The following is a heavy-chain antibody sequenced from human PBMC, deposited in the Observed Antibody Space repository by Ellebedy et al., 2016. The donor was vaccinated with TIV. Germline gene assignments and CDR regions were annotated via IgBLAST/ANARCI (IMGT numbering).Heavy chain of an antibody. D-gene: IGHD6-19*01. Sequence: PGGSLRLSCAASGFTFNNYGVSWVRQAPGKGLEWVSSISGSGGSTYYADSVKGRFTISRDNSKNTLYLQMNSLRAEDTAVYYCAKNPSLIAVVRPGFDCWGQGTLVTVSS. CDR3: AKNPSLIAVVRPGFDC. CDR1: GFTFNNYG. J-gene: IGHJ4*02. CDR2: ISGSGGST. V-gene: IGHV3-23*01.